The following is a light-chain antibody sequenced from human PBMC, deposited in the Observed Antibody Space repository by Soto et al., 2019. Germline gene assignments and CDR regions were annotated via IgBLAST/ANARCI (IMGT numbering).Light chain of an antibody. CDR1: QSVLSSASNSSY. CDR2: TAS. CDR3: QHYDSNPAA. Sequence: IVMTQSPDSLAVSLVVRATISCKTSQSVLSSASNSSYLTWYQQKPGQAPNLLMNTASTLESGVPDRFSGSGSGTDFTLTINSLQAEDVAIYYCQHYDSNPAAFGGGTKVDIK. V-gene: IGKV4-1*01. J-gene: IGKJ4*02.